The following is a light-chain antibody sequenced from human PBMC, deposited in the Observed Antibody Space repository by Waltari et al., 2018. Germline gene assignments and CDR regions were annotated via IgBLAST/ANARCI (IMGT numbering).Light chain of an antibody. J-gene: IGKJ1*01. CDR1: QSVNNNY. CDR3: QQYGNSPWT. CDR2: GAS. V-gene: IGKV3-20*01. Sequence: EIVLTQSPGTLSLSPGEIATLPCRASQSVNNNYLAWYQQKPGQAPGLLIDGASSRATGIPDRFSGSGSGTDFTLTISRLEPEDFAVYYCQQYGNSPWTFGQGTKVEIK.